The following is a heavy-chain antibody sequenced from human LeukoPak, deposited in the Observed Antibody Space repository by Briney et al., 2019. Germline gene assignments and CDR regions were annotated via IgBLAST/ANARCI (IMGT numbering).Heavy chain of an antibody. CDR3: AREGPYCSSTSCYYFDY. J-gene: IGHJ4*02. D-gene: IGHD2-2*01. CDR2: ISSSSSYI. V-gene: IGHV3-21*01. Sequence: GGSLRLSCAASGFTFSSYSMTWVRQAPGKGLEWVSSISSSSSYIYYADSVKGRFTISRDNAKNSLYLQMNSLRAEDTAVYYCAREGPYCSSTSCYYFDYWGQGTLVTVSS. CDR1: GFTFSSYS.